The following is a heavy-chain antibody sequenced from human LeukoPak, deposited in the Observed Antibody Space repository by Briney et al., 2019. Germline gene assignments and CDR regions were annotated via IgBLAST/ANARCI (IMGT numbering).Heavy chain of an antibody. Sequence: PGGSLRLSCAASGFTFSSYAMNWVRQAPGKGLEWVSGISTGGGSTYYADAVKGRFTISRDSSKNTLYLQMNSLRAEDTAVYYCAREQRRITMIVVAFGAFDIWGQGTMVTVSS. CDR2: ISTGGGST. J-gene: IGHJ3*02. CDR1: GFTFSSYA. CDR3: AREQRRITMIVVAFGAFDI. V-gene: IGHV3-23*01. D-gene: IGHD3-22*01.